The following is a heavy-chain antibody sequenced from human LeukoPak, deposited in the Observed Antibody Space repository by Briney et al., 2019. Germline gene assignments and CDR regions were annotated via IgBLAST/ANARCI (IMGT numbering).Heavy chain of an antibody. CDR3: AKNNDYGGSYWYFDL. V-gene: IGHV3-23*01. CDR2: ITATSSST. J-gene: IGHJ2*01. CDR1: GFTFSNYA. D-gene: IGHD4-23*01. Sequence: PGGSLRLSCAASGFTFSNYAMSWVRQAPGKGLEWVSAITATSSSTYDADSVQGRFTISRDNSKNTLYLQMSSLRDEDTAVYYCAKNNDYGGSYWYFDLWGRGTLVTVSS.